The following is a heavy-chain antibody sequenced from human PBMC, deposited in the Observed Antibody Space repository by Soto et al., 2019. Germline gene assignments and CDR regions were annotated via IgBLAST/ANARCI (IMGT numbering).Heavy chain of an antibody. J-gene: IGHJ6*02. V-gene: IGHV3-33*08. CDR2: TSFDGNKN. CDR1: GFTFSNFG. Sequence: GGSLRLSCVASGFTFSNFGMHWVRQAPGKGLEWVALTSFDGNKNYYADSVKGRFTLSRDNSKNTLYLQMNGLRVEDTAVYYCARGHYGLDVWGQGTTVTVSS. CDR3: ARGHYGLDV.